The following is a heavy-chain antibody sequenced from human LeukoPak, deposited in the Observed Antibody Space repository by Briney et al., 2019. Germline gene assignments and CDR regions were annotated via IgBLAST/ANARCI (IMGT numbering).Heavy chain of an antibody. V-gene: IGHV1-24*01. CDR2: FDPEDGET. D-gene: IGHD3-10*01. Sequence: GASVKVSCKVSGYTLTELSMHWVRQAPGKGLEWMGGFDPEDGETIYAQKFQGRVTMTEDTSTDTAYMELSSLRSENTAVYYCATGRSGVWFGELSHYFDYWGQGTLVTVSS. J-gene: IGHJ4*02. CDR3: ATGRSGVWFGELSHYFDY. CDR1: GYTLTELS.